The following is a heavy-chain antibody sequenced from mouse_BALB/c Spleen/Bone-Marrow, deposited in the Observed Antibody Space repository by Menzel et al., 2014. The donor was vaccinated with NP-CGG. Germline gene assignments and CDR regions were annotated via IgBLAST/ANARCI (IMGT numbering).Heavy chain of an antibody. CDR2: IVPSSAYS. CDR1: GYPFTSFT. CDR3: AREGSYDGCSGHFDF. V-gene: IGHV1-4*01. D-gene: IGHD2-3*01. J-gene: IGHJ2*01. Sequence: QVHVKQSGAELARPGASVRMSCKASGYPFTSFTMRWLKQRPGQGLEWIAYIVPSSAYSNYNQKFKDKATLTADRSSNTAYMQLSSLTSEDSAVYYCAREGSYDGCSGHFDFWGPGTTLTVSS.